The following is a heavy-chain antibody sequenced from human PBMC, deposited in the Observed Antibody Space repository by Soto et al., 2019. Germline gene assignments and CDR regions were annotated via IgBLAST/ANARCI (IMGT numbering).Heavy chain of an antibody. J-gene: IGHJ5*02. V-gene: IGHV3-64D*06. D-gene: IGHD1-26*01. CDR3: VKDHTATGGIGLYNWFDP. CDR2: ITSNGRTT. Sequence: CGSLRLSCSASGFTFSTYAMHWVRQAPGKGLEYIAGITSNGRTTSYKDSVKGRFIISRDNSESTLYLQMSSLRFDDPAVYFCVKDHTATGGIGLYNWFDPLGQGTRVTVSS. CDR1: GFTFSTYA.